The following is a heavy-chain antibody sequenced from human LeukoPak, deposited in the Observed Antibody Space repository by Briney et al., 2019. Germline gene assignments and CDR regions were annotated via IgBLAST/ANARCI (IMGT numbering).Heavy chain of an antibody. CDR1: GFTFNSYA. Sequence: GGSLILSCAASGFTFNSYAMSWVRQAAGKGLEWVSSISGSGGSTYYADSVKGRFTISRDSSKNMLYLQMNILRAEDTAIYYCARPTVKGYWGQGTLVTVSS. D-gene: IGHD2-21*02. CDR3: ARPTVKGY. V-gene: IGHV3-23*01. CDR2: ISGSGGST. J-gene: IGHJ4*02.